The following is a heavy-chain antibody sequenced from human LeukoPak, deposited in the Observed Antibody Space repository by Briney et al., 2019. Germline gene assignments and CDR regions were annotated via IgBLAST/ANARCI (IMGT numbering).Heavy chain of an antibody. J-gene: IGHJ4*02. CDR3: ARSYYDILTGYYRAYFDY. CDR1: GGSISSYY. Sequence: PSETLSLTCTVSGGSISSYYWSWIRQPPGKGLEWIGYIYYSGSTNYNPSLKGRVTISVDTSKNQFSLKLSSVTAADTAVYYCARSYYDILTGYYRAYFDYWGQGTLVTVSS. D-gene: IGHD3-9*01. V-gene: IGHV4-59*01. CDR2: IYYSGST.